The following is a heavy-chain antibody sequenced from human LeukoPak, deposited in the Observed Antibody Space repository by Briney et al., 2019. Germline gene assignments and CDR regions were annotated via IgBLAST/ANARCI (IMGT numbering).Heavy chain of an antibody. Sequence: PGGSLRLSCAASGFTFSSYSMNWVRQAPGKGLEWVSYISSSSSTIYYADSVKGRFTISRDNAKNSLYLQMNSLRAEDTAVYYCARVGIAAALAYYYGMDVWGQGTTVTVSS. CDR3: ARVGIAAALAYYYGMDV. CDR1: GFTFSSYS. J-gene: IGHJ6*02. CDR2: ISSSSSTI. V-gene: IGHV3-48*01. D-gene: IGHD6-13*01.